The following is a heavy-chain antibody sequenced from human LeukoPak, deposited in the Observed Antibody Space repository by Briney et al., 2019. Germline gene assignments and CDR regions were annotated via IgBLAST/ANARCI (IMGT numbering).Heavy chain of an antibody. Sequence: PGGSLRLSCAVSGYTLSTYWMSWVRQAPGQGLEWVANINQDASAKYYVDSVKGRFTISRDNAKNSLYLQMNSLRAEDTGVYYCATSSAAPANMWGQGTLVTVSS. CDR3: ATSSAAPANM. CDR1: GYTLSTYW. J-gene: IGHJ4*02. D-gene: IGHD2-2*01. CDR2: INQDASAK. V-gene: IGHV3-7*01.